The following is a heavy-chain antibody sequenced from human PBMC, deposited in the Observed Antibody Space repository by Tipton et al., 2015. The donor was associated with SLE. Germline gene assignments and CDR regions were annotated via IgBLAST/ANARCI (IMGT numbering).Heavy chain of an antibody. J-gene: IGHJ4*02. D-gene: IGHD3-16*01. CDR3: ATHYDNVGRYFDY. Sequence: QVQLVQSGAEVKEPGASVKVSCKASGDTFTTHGISWVRLAPGQGLEWMGWISTYNGNTNYAQNLQGRVTMTTDTSTSTAYMELSSLRSEDTAMYYCATHYDNVGRYFDYWGQGALVTVSS. CDR1: GDTFTTHG. V-gene: IGHV1-18*01. CDR2: ISTYNGNT.